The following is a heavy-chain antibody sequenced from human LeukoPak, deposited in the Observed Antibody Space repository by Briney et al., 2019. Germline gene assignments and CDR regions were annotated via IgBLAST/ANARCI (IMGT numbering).Heavy chain of an antibody. CDR3: ARSGDIVVGTNWFDP. CDR1: GGSFSGYY. Sequence: SETLSLTCAVYGGSFSGYYWNWIRQPPGKGLEWIGEIYHSGSTNYNPSLKSRVTISVDTSKNQFSLKLSSVTAADTAVYYCARSGDIVVGTNWFDPWGQGILVTVSS. V-gene: IGHV4-34*01. D-gene: IGHD2-15*01. J-gene: IGHJ5*02. CDR2: IYHSGST.